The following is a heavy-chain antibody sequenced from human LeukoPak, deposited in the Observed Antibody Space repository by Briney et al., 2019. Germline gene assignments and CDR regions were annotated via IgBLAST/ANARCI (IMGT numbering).Heavy chain of an antibody. V-gene: IGHV4-39*01. CDR3: ARQKGVLLHYYYYMDV. CDR2: IYYSGST. J-gene: IGHJ6*03. CDR1: GGSTSSSSYY. Sequence: PSETLSLTCTVSGGSTSSSSYYWGWIRQPPGKGLEWIGSIYYSGSTYYNPSLKSRVTISVDTSKNQFSLKLSSVTAADTAVYYCARQKGVLLHYYYYMDVWGKGTTVTISS. D-gene: IGHD3-10*01.